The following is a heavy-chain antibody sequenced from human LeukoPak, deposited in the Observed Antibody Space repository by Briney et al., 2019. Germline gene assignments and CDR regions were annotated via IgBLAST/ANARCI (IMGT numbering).Heavy chain of an antibody. J-gene: IGHJ6*03. D-gene: IGHD1-1*01. CDR2: ISAYNGNT. CDR3: ARGTSTGSSYYYYYMDV. V-gene: IGHV1-18*01. CDR1: GYTFSNYG. Sequence: ASVTVSCTASGYTFSNYGISWVRQAPGQGLEWMGWISAYNGNTNYAQKLQGRVTMTTDTSTSTAYMELRSPRSDDTAVYYCARGTSTGSSYYYYYMDVWGKGTTVTVSS.